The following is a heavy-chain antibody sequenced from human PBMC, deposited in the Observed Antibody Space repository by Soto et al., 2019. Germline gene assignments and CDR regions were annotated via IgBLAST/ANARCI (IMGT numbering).Heavy chain of an antibody. D-gene: IGHD3-10*01. CDR3: VNGLLWFGEPVVYYGMDV. J-gene: IGHJ6*02. Sequence: LRLSCSASGFTFSSYAMHRVRQSPGKGLEYVSAISSNGGSTYYADSVYGRFTSSRDHSKNTLYVQMRSLRAEDTAVYDGVNGLLWFGEPVVYYGMDVWGQGTTVTVSS. CDR2: ISSNGGST. V-gene: IGHV3-64*05. CDR1: GFTFSSYA.